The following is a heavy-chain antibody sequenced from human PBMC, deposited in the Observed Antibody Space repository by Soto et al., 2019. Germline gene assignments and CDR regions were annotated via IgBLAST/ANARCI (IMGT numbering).Heavy chain of an antibody. CDR3: ARDGIGGTVFRGFCDY. CDR2: IWYDGSNK. J-gene: IGHJ4*02. V-gene: IGHV3-33*01. D-gene: IGHD1-7*01. Sequence: QEHLVESGGGVVQPGTSLRLSCAASGSIFRGYGMHWVRQAPGKGLEWVAVIWYDGSNKYYADSVKVRFTISRDNSKNMLYLEMDSLRAEDTAVYYCARDGIGGTVFRGFCDYWGQGAMVTISS. CDR1: GSIFRGYG.